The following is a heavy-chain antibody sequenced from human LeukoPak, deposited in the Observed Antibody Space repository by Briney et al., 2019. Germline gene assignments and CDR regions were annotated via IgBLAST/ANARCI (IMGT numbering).Heavy chain of an antibody. V-gene: IGHV3-21*01. CDR1: GFTFSRYS. CDR2: IRSNSKYI. CDR3: ARTSWNDVPYLDY. D-gene: IGHD1-1*01. Sequence: GGSLRLSCVVSGFTFSRYSMTWVRQAPGKGLEWVSSIRSNSKYIYYADSVKGRFTFSRDNAKNSLYLQMNSLRAEDTAVYYCARTSWNDVPYLDYWGQGTLVTVSS. J-gene: IGHJ4*02.